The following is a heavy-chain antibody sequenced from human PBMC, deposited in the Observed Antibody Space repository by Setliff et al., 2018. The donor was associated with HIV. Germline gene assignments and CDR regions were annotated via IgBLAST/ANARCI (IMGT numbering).Heavy chain of an antibody. CDR2: IKSKSDGGTT. J-gene: IGHJ5*02. V-gene: IGHV3-15*01. D-gene: IGHD2-8*01. CDR3: ATIEKKNGFRCLDP. Sequence: GGSLRLSCAVSGFTGFTFTDAWMAWVRQAPGKGLEWVGRIKSKSDGGTTDYGATVKGRFIISRDDSQNTVFLQMNSLKSEDSAIYYCATIEKKNGFRCLDPWGQGTVVTVTS. CDR1: GFTFTDAW.